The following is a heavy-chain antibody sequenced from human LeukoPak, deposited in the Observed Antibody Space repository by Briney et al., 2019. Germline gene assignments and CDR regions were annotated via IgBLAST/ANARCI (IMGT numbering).Heavy chain of an antibody. V-gene: IGHV3-48*04. J-gene: IGHJ3*02. CDR2: ISSSSSTI. CDR1: GFTFSSYS. Sequence: GGSLRLSCAASGFTFSSYSTNWVRQAPGKGLEWVSYISSSSSTIYHVDSVKGRFTISRDNAKNSLYLQMNSLRAEDTAVYHCVRGVSIRSSWYNDIWGQGTMVIVSS. D-gene: IGHD6-13*01. CDR3: VRGVSIRSSWYNDI.